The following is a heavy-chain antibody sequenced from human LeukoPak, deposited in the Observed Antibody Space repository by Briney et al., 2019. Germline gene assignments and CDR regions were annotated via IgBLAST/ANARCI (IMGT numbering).Heavy chain of an antibody. CDR1: GGTFSSYA. J-gene: IGHJ4*02. D-gene: IGHD6-13*01. Sequence: GASVKVSCKASGGTFSSYAISWVRQAPGQGLEWMGGIIPIFGTANYAQKFQGRVTVTADESTSTVYMELSSLRSEDTAVYYCARMEADSSSYQKRSLDYWGQGTLVTVSS. CDR2: IIPIFGTA. CDR3: ARMEADSSSYQKRSLDY. V-gene: IGHV1-69*13.